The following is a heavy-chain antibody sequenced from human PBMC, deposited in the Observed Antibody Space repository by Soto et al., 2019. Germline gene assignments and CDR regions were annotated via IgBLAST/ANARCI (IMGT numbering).Heavy chain of an antibody. D-gene: IGHD2-15*01. V-gene: IGHV3-13*01. J-gene: IGHJ4*02. Sequence: GGSLRLSCAASGFSVSTKYMSWVRQATGKGLEWLSIIHTAGNTYYPGSVKGRFTISRENAKNSLYLQMNSLRAEDTAVYYCARGRLISLYYFDYWGQGTLVTVSS. CDR1: GFSVSTKY. CDR2: IHTAGNT. CDR3: ARGRLISLYYFDY.